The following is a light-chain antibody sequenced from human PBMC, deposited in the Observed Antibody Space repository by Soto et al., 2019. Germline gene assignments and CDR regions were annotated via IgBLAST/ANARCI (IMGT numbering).Light chain of an antibody. CDR1: QDISNY. CDR3: QQYDNLLRIT. Sequence: DIQMTQSPSSLSASVGDRVTITCQASQDISNYLNWYQQKPGKAPKLLIYDASNLETGVPSRFSGIVSGTDFTFTISSMQPEDIATYYCQQYDNLLRITFGQGTRLEIK. CDR2: DAS. J-gene: IGKJ5*01. V-gene: IGKV1-33*01.